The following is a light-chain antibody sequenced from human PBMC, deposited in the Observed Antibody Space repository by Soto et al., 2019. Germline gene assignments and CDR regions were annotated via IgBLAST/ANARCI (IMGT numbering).Light chain of an antibody. V-gene: IGKV3-15*01. CDR3: QQYTKWPPIT. J-gene: IGKJ5*01. CDR2: DVS. CDR1: QSVGSD. Sequence: EIVMTQPPATLSVPPGERATLYCRSSQSVGSDLAWYQQKPGQAPRLLIYDVSTRATGISARFSGSGSGTDFTLTISSRQSEDLAGYYCQQYTKWPPITFGQGTLLEIK.